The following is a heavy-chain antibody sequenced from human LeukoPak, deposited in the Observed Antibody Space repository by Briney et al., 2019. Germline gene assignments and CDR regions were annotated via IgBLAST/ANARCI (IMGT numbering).Heavy chain of an antibody. D-gene: IGHD6-19*01. V-gene: IGHV6-1*01. CDR3: ARAEWTSGWYTFDY. CDR2: TYYRSKWYS. CDR1: GDSVSSKNGA. J-gene: IGHJ4*02. Sequence: SQTLSLACAISGDSVSSKNGAWNWIRQSPSRGLEWLGRTYYRSKWYSDYAVSVQGRITISPDTSKNQFSLQLYSVTPEDAAVYYCARAEWTSGWYTFDYWGQGTLVTVSS.